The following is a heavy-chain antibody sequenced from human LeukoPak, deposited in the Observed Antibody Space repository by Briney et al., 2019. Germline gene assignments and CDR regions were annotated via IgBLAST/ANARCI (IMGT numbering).Heavy chain of an antibody. CDR1: GFTFSSYS. V-gene: IGHV3-21*04. D-gene: IGHD1-26*01. CDR3: AKDLDSGSTHYYGMDV. Sequence: GGSLRLSCAASGFTFSSYSMNWVRQAPGKGLQWVSSISSSSNYIDYADSVKGRFTISRDNTKNSLYLQMNSLRAEDTALYYCAKDLDSGSTHYYGMDVWGQGTTVTVSS. CDR2: ISSSSNYI. J-gene: IGHJ6*02.